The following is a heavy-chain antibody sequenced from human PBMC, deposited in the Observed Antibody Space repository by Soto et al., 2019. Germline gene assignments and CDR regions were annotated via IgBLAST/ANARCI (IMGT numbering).Heavy chain of an antibody. CDR3: ERQLFSSDYFYYFDY. CDR2: IYHSGSS. V-gene: IGHV4-38-2*02. Sequence: ETLSLTCTVAGYPISSGYYWGWIRQPPGKGLEWIGSIYHSGSSYYNPSLKSRVTILVDTSKNQFSLKLSYVTAADTAVYNCERQLFSSDYFYYFDYWGQGALVTGSS. D-gene: IGHD6-19*01. J-gene: IGHJ4*02. CDR1: GYPISSGYY.